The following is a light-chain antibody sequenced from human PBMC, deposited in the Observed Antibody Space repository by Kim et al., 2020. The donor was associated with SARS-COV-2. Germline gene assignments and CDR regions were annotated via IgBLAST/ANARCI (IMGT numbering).Light chain of an antibody. J-gene: IGKJ2*01. Sequence: WSTGERATLSGRASQSVSSYLAWYQQKPGQAPRLLIYDSSNRATGIPARFSGSGSVTDFTLTISSLEPEDFAVYYCQQRSNWPPYTFGQGTKLEI. V-gene: IGKV3-11*01. CDR3: QQRSNWPPYT. CDR1: QSVSSY. CDR2: DSS.